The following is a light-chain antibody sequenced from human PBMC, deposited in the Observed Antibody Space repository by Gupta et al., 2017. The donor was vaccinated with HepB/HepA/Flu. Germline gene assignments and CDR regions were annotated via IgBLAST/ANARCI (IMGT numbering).Light chain of an antibody. CDR1: QTISDY. CDR3: QQSYNLPIT. J-gene: IGKJ5*01. Sequence: IQMTQSPSSLSASVGDRVTITCRASQTISDYVSWYAHKVGQAPKLLIYAASNLESGVPSRFSGGGSGTYFTLTINSLQPEDFATYYCQQSYNLPITFGQGTRVEI. V-gene: IGKV1-39*01. CDR2: AAS.